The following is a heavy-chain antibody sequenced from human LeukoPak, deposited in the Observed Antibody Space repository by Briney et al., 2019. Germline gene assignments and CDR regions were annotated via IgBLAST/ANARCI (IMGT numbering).Heavy chain of an antibody. V-gene: IGHV1-69*05. Sequence: ASVKVSCKASGGTFSSYAISWVRQAPGQGLEWMGGIIPIFGTANYAQKFQGRVTITTDESTSTAYMELSSLRSEDTAVYYCARGPPSNIVGATTAIDYWGQGTLVTVSS. CDR1: GGTFSSYA. CDR2: IIPIFGTA. D-gene: IGHD1-26*01. CDR3: ARGPPSNIVGATTAIDY. J-gene: IGHJ4*02.